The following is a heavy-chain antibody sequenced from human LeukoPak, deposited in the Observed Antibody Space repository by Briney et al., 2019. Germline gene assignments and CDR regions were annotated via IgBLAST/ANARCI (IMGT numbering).Heavy chain of an antibody. Sequence: GGSLRLSCAGSGFTFSTYTMSWVRQAPGKGLEWVSSISGSGGSTYYADYVKGRFTISRDNSKDTLYLQMNNLRAEDTAVYFCAKEGFDYWGQGTLVTVSS. V-gene: IGHV3-23*01. CDR2: ISGSGGST. J-gene: IGHJ4*02. CDR3: AKEGFDY. CDR1: GFTFSTYT.